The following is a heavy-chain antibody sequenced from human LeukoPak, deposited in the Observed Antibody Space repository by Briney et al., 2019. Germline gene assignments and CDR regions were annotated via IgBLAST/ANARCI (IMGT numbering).Heavy chain of an antibody. CDR3: ARDMGVSQRYWYFDL. D-gene: IGHD2-2*01. CDR2: IYYSGST. V-gene: IGHV4-59*12. Sequence: MASETLSLTCTVSGGSISRYYWSWIRQPPGKGLEWIGNIYYSGSTNFNPSLKSRVTMSVDTSKNQFSLNLSSVTAADTAVYYCARDMGVSQRYWYFDLWGPGTLVTVSS. J-gene: IGHJ2*01. CDR1: GGSISRYY.